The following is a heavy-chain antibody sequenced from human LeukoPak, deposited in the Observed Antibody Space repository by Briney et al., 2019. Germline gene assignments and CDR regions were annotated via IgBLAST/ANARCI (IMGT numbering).Heavy chain of an antibody. CDR2: ISPNSGGS. V-gene: IGHV1-2*02. D-gene: IGHD5-18*01. J-gene: IGHJ4*02. CDR3: ARDSSRGYTYAFDY. CDR1: GYTFTDYY. Sequence: ASVKVSCKASGYTFTDYYIHWVRQAPGQGREWMGWISPNSGGSNYAQKFQGRVTMTRDTSINTAYMELSRLRSDDAAVYFCARDSSRGYTYAFDYWGQGTLVSVSS.